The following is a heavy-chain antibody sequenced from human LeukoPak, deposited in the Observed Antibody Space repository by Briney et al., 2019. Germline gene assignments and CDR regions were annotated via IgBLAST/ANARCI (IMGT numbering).Heavy chain of an antibody. CDR3: ARDERDYYGSGSYYNVYYYYMDV. D-gene: IGHD3-10*01. Sequence: GGSLRLSCAASGFTFSSYEMNWVRQAPGKGLEWVSYISSSGSTIYYADSVKGRFTISRDNAKNSLYLQMNSLRAEDTAVYYCARDERDYYGSGSYYNVYYYYMDVWGKGTTVTISS. J-gene: IGHJ6*03. CDR2: ISSSGSTI. V-gene: IGHV3-48*03. CDR1: GFTFSSYE.